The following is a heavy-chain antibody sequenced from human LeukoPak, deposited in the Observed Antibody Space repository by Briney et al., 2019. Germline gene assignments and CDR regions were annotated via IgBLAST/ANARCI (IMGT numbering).Heavy chain of an antibody. CDR1: GGTFSSYA. D-gene: IGHD2-21*02. CDR3: ARSIVVVTALDAFDI. Sequence: VASVKVSCKASGGTFSSYAISWVRQAPGQGREWMGRIIPIFGTANYAQKFQGRVTITTDESTSTAYMELSSLRSEDTAVYYCARSIVVVTALDAFDIWGQGTMVTVSS. CDR2: IIPIFGTA. J-gene: IGHJ3*02. V-gene: IGHV1-69*05.